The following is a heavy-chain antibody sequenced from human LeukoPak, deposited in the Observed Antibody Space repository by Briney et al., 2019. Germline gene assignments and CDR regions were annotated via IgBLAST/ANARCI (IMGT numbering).Heavy chain of an antibody. CDR2: ISPIFGTA. V-gene: IGHV1-69*13. CDR1: GGTFSNYG. CDR3: AKDREARSVAYDAFDI. Sequence: SVKVSCKASGGTFSNYGISWVRQAPGQGLEWMGGISPIFGTAKYVQKFQGRVTITADESTSTAYMELSSLRSEDTAVYYCAKDREARSVAYDAFDIWGQGTKVTVSS. J-gene: IGHJ3*02. D-gene: IGHD3-3*01.